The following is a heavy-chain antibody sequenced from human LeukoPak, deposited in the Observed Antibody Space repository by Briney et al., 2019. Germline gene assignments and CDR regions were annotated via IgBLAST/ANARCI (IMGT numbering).Heavy chain of an antibody. Sequence: PGGSLRVSCVVSGISFSGSWMTWVRQAPGSGLESVANINEDGSVTYFVDSVKGRFAISRDNANNSVFLQLKSLRAEDTAVYYCATGRLQPAHWGQGTLVTVSS. V-gene: IGHV3-7*01. CDR2: INEDGSVT. CDR3: ATGRLQPAH. CDR1: GISFSGSW. J-gene: IGHJ4*02. D-gene: IGHD2-2*01.